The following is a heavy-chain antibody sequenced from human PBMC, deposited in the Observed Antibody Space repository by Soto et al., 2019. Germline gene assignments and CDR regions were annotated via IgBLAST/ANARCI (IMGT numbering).Heavy chain of an antibody. J-gene: IGHJ6*02. CDR2: ISYDGSNK. CDR3: ARDYYRFNSGYGFSMDV. V-gene: IGHV3-30-3*01. D-gene: IGHD5-12*01. CDR1: GFTFSSYA. Sequence: QVQLVESGGGVVQAGRSLRLSCAASGFTFSSYAMHWVRQAPGKGLEWVAVISYDGSNKYYADSVKGRFTISRDNSKNTLYLQMNSLRVEDTAVYYCARDYYRFNSGYGFSMDVWGQGTTVTVSS.